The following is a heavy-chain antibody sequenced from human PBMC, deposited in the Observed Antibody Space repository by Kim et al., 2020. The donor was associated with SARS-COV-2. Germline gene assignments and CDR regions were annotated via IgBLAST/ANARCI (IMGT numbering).Heavy chain of an antibody. J-gene: IGHJ4*02. D-gene: IGHD6-19*01. V-gene: IGHV3-7*03. Sequence: GGSLRLSCAASGFIFSTYWMSWVRQVPGKGMEWVANIKPDGSETYYVNSVKGRFTISRDSAKNSVYLQLNSLRADDTAVYYCARGVYTSGWYPDYFDYWGPGTLVTVSS. CDR2: IKPDGSET. CDR3: ARGVYTSGWYPDYFDY. CDR1: GFIFSTYW.